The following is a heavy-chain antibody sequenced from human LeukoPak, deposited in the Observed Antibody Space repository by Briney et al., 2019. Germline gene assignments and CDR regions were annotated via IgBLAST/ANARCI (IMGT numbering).Heavy chain of an antibody. V-gene: IGHV4-39*07. D-gene: IGHD6-13*01. CDR1: GGSISSSSYY. CDR2: IYYSGNT. Sequence: SETLSLTCTVSGGSISSSSYYWGWIRQPPGKGLEWIGNIYYSGNTNYKPSLKSRVTMSVDTSKKQFSLKLSSVTAADTAVYYCARVSSSWYQDWYFDLWGRGTLVTVSS. J-gene: IGHJ2*01. CDR3: ARVSSSWYQDWYFDL.